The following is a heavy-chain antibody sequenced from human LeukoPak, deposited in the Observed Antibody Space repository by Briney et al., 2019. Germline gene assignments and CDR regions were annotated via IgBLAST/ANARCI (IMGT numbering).Heavy chain of an antibody. D-gene: IGHD6-13*01. J-gene: IGHJ4*02. CDR2: INPTGGGT. CDR1: GYTFTRYY. CDR3: ARGSPAAGTPTFDY. V-gene: IGHV1-46*01. Sequence: ATVKVSCKASGYTFTRYYIHWVRQAPGQGLEWMGIINPTGGGTTSAQKFQGRVTMTRDTSTSTVCMELSSLTSDDTAVYYCARGSPAAGTPTFDYWGQGTLVTVSS.